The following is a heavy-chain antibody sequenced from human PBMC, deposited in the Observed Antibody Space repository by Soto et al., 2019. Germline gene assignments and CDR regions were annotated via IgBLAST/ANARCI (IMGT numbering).Heavy chain of an antibody. J-gene: IGHJ4*02. CDR1: GYTFTSYA. CDR2: INAGNGNT. Sequence: ASVKVSCKASGYTFTSYAMHWVRQAPGQRLEWMGWINAGNGNTKYSQKFQGRVTITRDTSANTAYMELSSLRSEDTAVYYCARSIVVVTALDYWGQGSLVTVSS. V-gene: IGHV1-3*01. D-gene: IGHD2-21*02. CDR3: ARSIVVVTALDY.